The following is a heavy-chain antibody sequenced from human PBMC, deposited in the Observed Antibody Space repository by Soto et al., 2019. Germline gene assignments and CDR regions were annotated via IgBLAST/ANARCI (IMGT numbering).Heavy chain of an antibody. D-gene: IGHD3-10*01. J-gene: IGHJ4*02. V-gene: IGHV1-3*01. CDR3: ARDRFYYGSGSYYKLDY. CDR1: RYTFASYA. Sequence: ASVKVSCKASRYTFASYALHWVRQAPGQSIEWMGWINAGNDNTKYSQKFQGRVIITRDTSASTAYMELSSLRSEDTAVYYCARDRFYYGSGSYYKLDYWGQGTLVTVSS. CDR2: INAGNDNT.